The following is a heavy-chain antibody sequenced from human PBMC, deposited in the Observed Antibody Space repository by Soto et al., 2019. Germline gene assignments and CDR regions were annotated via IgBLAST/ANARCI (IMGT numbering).Heavy chain of an antibody. CDR1: GVSISSGDYY. D-gene: IGHD3-22*01. J-gene: IGHJ4*02. CDR2: IYYSWIT. V-gene: IGHV4-30-4*01. CDR3: AREFRHYDSSGFDY. Sequence: TLSLTCPVSGVSISSGDYYWSWIRQPPGKGLEWIGYIYYSWITYYNPSIKSRVTISVDTSKNQFSLKLSSVTAADTAVYYCAREFRHYDSSGFDYWGQGTLVTVSS.